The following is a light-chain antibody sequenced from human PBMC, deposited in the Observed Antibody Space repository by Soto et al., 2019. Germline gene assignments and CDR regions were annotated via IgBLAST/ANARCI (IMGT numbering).Light chain of an antibody. CDR2: GAS. CDR1: QSIRNY. V-gene: IGKV1-39*01. J-gene: IGKJ2*01. Sequence: DIQMTQSPSSLSASVGDRVTITCRASQSIRNYLHWYQQKPGKAPKVLLYGASTLQSGVPSRFSGSGSGTDFTLTISSLQPEDFATYYCQPSYRTTTFGQGTKLEIK. CDR3: QPSYRTTT.